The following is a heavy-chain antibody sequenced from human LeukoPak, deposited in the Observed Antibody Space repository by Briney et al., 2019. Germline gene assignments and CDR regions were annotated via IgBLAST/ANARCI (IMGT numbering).Heavy chain of an antibody. CDR2: ISSSGSTI. J-gene: IGHJ6*04. CDR3: AELGITMIGGV. D-gene: IGHD3-10*02. Sequence: GGSLRLSCAASGFTFSSYEMNWVRQAPGKGLEWVSYISSSGSTIYYAGSVKGRFTISRDNAKNSLYLQMNSLRAEDTAIYYCAELGITMIGGVWGKGTTVTISS. V-gene: IGHV3-48*03. CDR1: GFTFSSYE.